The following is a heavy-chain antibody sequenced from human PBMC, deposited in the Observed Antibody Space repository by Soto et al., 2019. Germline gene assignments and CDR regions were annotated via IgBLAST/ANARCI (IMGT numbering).Heavy chain of an antibody. V-gene: IGHV1-69*13. Sequence: SVKVSCKASGGTFSSYAISWVRQAPGQGLEWMGGIIPIFGTANYAQKFQGRVTITADESTSTAYMELSSLRSEDTAVYYCARDLLERRYNWFDPWGQGTLVTVSS. J-gene: IGHJ5*02. D-gene: IGHD1-1*01. CDR2: IIPIFGTA. CDR1: GGTFSSYA. CDR3: ARDLLERRYNWFDP.